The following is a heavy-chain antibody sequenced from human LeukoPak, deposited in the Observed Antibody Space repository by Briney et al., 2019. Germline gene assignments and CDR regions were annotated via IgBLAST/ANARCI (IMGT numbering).Heavy chain of an antibody. J-gene: IGHJ4*02. V-gene: IGHV3-9*01. CDR3: ARLSEMFRGPQVIYYFDY. CDR2: ISWNSGSI. D-gene: IGHD3-10*01. Sequence: PGGSLRLSCAASGFTFDDYAMHWVRQAPGKGLEWVSGISWNSGSIGYADSVKGRFTISRDYARISLYLRLNSLRAEDTAVYYCARLSEMFRGPQVIYYFDYWGQGTLVTVSS. CDR1: GFTFDDYA.